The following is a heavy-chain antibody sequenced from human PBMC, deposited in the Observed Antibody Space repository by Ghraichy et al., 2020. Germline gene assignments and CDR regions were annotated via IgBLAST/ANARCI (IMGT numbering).Heavy chain of an antibody. D-gene: IGHD3-16*01. J-gene: IGHJ6*02. CDR2: IYYSGST. Sequence: SETLSLTCTVSGGSISSSSYYWGWIRQPPGKGLEWIGSIYYSGSTYYNPSLKSRVTISVDTSKNQFSLKLSSVTAADTAVYYCAREGDLHGYYGMDVWGQGTTVTVSS. CDR3: AREGDLHGYYGMDV. CDR1: GGSISSSSYY. V-gene: IGHV4-39*07.